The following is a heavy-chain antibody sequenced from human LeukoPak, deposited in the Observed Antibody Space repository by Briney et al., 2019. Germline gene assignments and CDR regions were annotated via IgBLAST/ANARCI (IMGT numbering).Heavy chain of an antibody. D-gene: IGHD3-10*01. J-gene: IGHJ4*02. Sequence: ASVKVSCKASGYTFTGYYMHWVRQAPGQGLEWMGWINPNSGSTNYAQKFQGRVTMTRDTSISTAYMELSRLRSDDTAVYYCARASGGDYFDYWGQGTLVTVSS. V-gene: IGHV1-2*02. CDR1: GYTFTGYY. CDR2: INPNSGST. CDR3: ARASGGDYFDY.